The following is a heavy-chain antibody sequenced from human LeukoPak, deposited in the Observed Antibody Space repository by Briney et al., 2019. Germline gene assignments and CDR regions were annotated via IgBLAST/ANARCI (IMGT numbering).Heavy chain of an antibody. D-gene: IGHD3-22*01. V-gene: IGHV3-30-3*01. CDR2: ISYDGNKE. CDR3: ASRGFDSSGYYYFHY. J-gene: IGHJ4*02. Sequence: GRSLRLSCAASGFTFNSYSMHWVRQAPGKGLEWVAVISYDGNKEYYTDSVKGLFTISRDNSKNTLYLQMNSLRTDDTAVYYCASRGFDSSGYYYFHYWGQGNLVTVSS. CDR1: GFTFNSYS.